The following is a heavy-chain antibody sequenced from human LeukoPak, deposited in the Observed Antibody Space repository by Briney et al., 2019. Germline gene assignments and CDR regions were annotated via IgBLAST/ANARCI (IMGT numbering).Heavy chain of an antibody. CDR1: GFTFSNCA. V-gene: IGHV3-23*01. CDR2: IGGSGSRT. J-gene: IGHJ4*02. Sequence: GGSLRLSWAASGFTFSNCAMSWVRQAPGKGLEWVSVIGGSGSRTYYADSVKGRFTISRDNSKNTLYLQMNSLRAEDTAVYYCAKVKPDYYHNSGYQYHFDYWGQGTLVTVSS. CDR3: AKVKPDYYHNSGYQYHFDY. D-gene: IGHD3-22*01.